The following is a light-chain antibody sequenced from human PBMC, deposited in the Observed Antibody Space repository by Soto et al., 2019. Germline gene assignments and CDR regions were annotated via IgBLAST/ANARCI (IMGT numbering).Light chain of an antibody. V-gene: IGKV1-27*01. CDR2: AAS. Sequence: DIQMTQSPSSLSASVGDRVTITCRASQGISSYLAWYQQNPVKVTKVLIYAASSLQSGVPSRFSGSGSGTEFTLTISSLQPEDVATYYCQKYYSAPETFGQGTKVEIK. J-gene: IGKJ1*01. CDR3: QKYYSAPET. CDR1: QGISSY.